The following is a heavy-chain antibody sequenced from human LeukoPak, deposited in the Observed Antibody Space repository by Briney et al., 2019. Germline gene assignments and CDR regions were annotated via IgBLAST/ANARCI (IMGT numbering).Heavy chain of an antibody. D-gene: IGHD1-26*01. V-gene: IGHV1-2*02. Sequence: GASVKVSCKASGDIFTGYYIHWVRQAPGQGLEWMGWINPKSGGTKYAQKFQGRVTMTRDTSISTAYMELRRLRSDDTAVYYCARAGNYYDYYMDVWGKGTTVTVSS. CDR1: GDIFTGYY. J-gene: IGHJ6*03. CDR2: INPKSGGT. CDR3: ARAGNYYDYYMDV.